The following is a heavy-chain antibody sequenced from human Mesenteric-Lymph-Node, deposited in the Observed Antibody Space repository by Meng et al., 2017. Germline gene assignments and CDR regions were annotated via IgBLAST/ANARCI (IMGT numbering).Heavy chain of an antibody. CDR2: TSYDEGTK. CDR1: GFTFGSYS. V-gene: IGHV3-30*14. CDR3: ARDYYDSSGYYNDY. J-gene: IGHJ4*02. D-gene: IGHD3-22*01. Sequence: GESLKISCEAAGFTFGSYSMHWVRQAPGKGLDWVAVTSYDEGTKYYADSVRGRFTISRHNSKNTLYLQMNSLRAEDTAVYYCARDYYDSSGYYNDYWGQGTLVTVSS.